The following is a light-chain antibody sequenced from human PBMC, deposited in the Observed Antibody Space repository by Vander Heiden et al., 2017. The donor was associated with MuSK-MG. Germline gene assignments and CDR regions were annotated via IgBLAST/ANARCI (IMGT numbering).Light chain of an antibody. V-gene: IGKV3-11*01. CDR3: QPVCA. CDR1: QSVSTY. J-gene: IGKJ2*02. Sequence: EVVLTQSPATLSLSPGERATLSCRASQSVSTYLAWYQQKPGQAPRLRIYEASNRATGIKDRISGSGSGTDFTRTSSSMEPDDFEEYDGQPVCAFGQGTKMEIK. CDR2: EAS.